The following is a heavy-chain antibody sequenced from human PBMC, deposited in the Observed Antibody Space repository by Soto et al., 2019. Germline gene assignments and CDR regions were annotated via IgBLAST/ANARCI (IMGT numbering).Heavy chain of an antibody. CDR1: GFTFDDYA. Sequence: VQLVESGGGLVQPGRSLRLSCAASGFTFDDYAMHWVRQAPGKGLEWVSYITWNSGYIGYADSVKGRFTISRDNANNSLYLQMNSLKPEDTAFYYCAKALYGSSSSHIDYWGQGTLVTVSS. CDR2: ITWNSGYI. V-gene: IGHV3-9*01. J-gene: IGHJ4*02. CDR3: AKALYGSSSSHIDY. D-gene: IGHD6-13*01.